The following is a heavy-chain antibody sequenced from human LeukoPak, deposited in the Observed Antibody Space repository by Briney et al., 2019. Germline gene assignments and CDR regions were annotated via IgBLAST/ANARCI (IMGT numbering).Heavy chain of an antibody. D-gene: IGHD3-22*01. J-gene: IGHJ4*02. CDR2: INPSSGGT. Sequence: ASVKVSCKASGYTFTGYYMHWVRQAPGQGLEWMGWINPSSGGTNYAQKFQGRVTMTRDTSISTAYMELSRLRSDDTAVYYCARDKPWSSSGFDYWGQGTLVTVSS. CDR3: ARDKPWSSSGFDY. CDR1: GYTFTGYY. V-gene: IGHV1-2*02.